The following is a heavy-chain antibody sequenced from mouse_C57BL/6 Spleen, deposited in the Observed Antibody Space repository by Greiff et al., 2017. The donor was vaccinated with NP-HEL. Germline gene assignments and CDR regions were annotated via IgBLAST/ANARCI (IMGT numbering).Heavy chain of an antibody. Sequence: EVMLVESGEGLVKPGGSLKLSCAASGFTFSSYAMSWVRQPPEKRLEWVAYISSGGDYISYADTVKCRFTISRDNARNTLYLQMSSLKSEDTAMYYCTRDSSGYYFDYWGQGTTLTVSS. CDR1: GFTFSSYA. D-gene: IGHD3-2*02. J-gene: IGHJ2*01. CDR3: TRDSSGYYFDY. V-gene: IGHV5-9-1*02. CDR2: ISSGGDYI.